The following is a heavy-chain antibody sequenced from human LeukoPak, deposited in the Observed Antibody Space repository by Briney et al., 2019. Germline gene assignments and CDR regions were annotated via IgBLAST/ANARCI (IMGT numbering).Heavy chain of an antibody. CDR2: ISAYNGNT. Sequence: ASVTVSCAASGYTFTGYYMHWVRQAPGQGLEWMGGISAYNGNTNCAQKLQGRVTMTTDTSTSTAYMELRSLRSDDTAVYYCARDLGSPDTGFDYWGQGTLVTVSS. CDR3: ARDLGSPDTGFDY. J-gene: IGHJ4*02. V-gene: IGHV1-18*04. CDR1: GYTFTGYY. D-gene: IGHD5-18*01.